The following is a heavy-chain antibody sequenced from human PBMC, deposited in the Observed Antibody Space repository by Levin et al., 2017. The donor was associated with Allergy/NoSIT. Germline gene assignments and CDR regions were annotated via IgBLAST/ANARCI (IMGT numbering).Heavy chain of an antibody. V-gene: IGHV3-11*01. D-gene: IGHD2-15*01. Sequence: GESLKISCAASGFTFSDYYMSWIRQAPGKGLEWVSYISSSGSTIYYADSVKGRFTISRDNAKNSLYLQMNSLRAEDTAVYYCARDHELGYCSGGSCPFDYWGQGTLVTVSS. CDR3: ARDHELGYCSGGSCPFDY. J-gene: IGHJ4*02. CDR1: GFTFSDYY. CDR2: ISSSGSTI.